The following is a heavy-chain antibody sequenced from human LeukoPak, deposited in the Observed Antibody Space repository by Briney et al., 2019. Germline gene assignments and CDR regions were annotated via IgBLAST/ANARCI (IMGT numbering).Heavy chain of an antibody. CDR3: ARADPSVLRFLEWPFDGAFDI. V-gene: IGHV1-69*05. CDR1: GGTFSSYA. D-gene: IGHD3-3*01. CDR2: IIPIFGTA. Sequence: SVKVSCKASGGTFSSYAISWVRNAPGQGLEWMGGIIPIFGTANYAQKFQGRVTITTDESTSTAYMELSSLRSEDTAVYYCARADPSVLRFLEWPFDGAFDIWGQGTMVTVSS. J-gene: IGHJ3*02.